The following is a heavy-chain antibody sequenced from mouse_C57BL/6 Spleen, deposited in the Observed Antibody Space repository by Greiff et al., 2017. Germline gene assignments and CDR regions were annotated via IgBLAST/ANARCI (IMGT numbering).Heavy chain of an antibody. V-gene: IGHV1-52*01. CDR2: IDPSDSET. CDR3: ARDGYYCGSSYTFGY. J-gene: IGHJ2*01. Sequence: QVQLQQPGAELVRPGSSVKLSCKASGYTFTSYWLHWVKLRPIQGLEWIGNIDPSDSETHYNQKFKDKATLTVDKSSSTAYMQLSSLTSKDSAVYYCARDGYYCGSSYTFGYWGQGTTLTVSS. D-gene: IGHD1-1*01. CDR1: GYTFTSYW.